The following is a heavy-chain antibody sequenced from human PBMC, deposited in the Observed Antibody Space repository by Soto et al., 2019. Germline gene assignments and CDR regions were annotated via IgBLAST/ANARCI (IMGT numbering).Heavy chain of an antibody. CDR2: IIPIFGKP. Sequence: QVQLVQSGAEVKKPGSSVKVSCKASGETFSSYAFSWVRQATGQGLEWMGGIIPIFGKPSYAQRFQGRVTITADKSTSTVYMELSRLKSEDTAVYYCARAGYCSGSSCYWFDYWGQGTLVTASS. J-gene: IGHJ4*02. V-gene: IGHV1-69*06. CDR1: GETFSSYA. CDR3: ARAGYCSGSSCYWFDY. D-gene: IGHD2-15*01.